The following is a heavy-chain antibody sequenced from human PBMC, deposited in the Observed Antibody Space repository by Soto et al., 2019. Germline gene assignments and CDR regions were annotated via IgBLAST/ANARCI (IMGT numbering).Heavy chain of an antibody. CDR2: IYHNGSP. Sequence: SLTCGVAGESISSTNWWPCIRQPTGKRLEWIGDIYHNGSPTYSPSLRGRATISVDKSNNQFSLKLSSVTAADTAVYYCASWTTVTTERFDAFDIWGQGTMVTVS. CDR3: ASWTTVTTERFDAFDI. CDR1: GESISSTNW. J-gene: IGHJ3*02. V-gene: IGHV4-4*02. D-gene: IGHD4-17*01.